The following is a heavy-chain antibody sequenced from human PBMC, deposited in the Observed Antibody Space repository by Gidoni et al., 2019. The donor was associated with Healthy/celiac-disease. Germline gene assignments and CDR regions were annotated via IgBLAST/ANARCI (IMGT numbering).Heavy chain of an antibody. CDR3: ARDGMVVVAAQSYYYYGMDV. V-gene: IGHV3-21*01. J-gene: IGHJ6*02. CDR2: ISSSSSYI. Sequence: EVQLLESGGGLVKPGGPLSLSCAASGFTFSCYSMTWVRQAPGKGLEWVSSISSSSSYIYYADSVKGRFTISRDNAKNSLYLQMSSLRAEDTAVYYCARDGMVVVAAQSYYYYGMDVWGQGTTVTVSS. D-gene: IGHD2-15*01. CDR1: GFTFSCYS.